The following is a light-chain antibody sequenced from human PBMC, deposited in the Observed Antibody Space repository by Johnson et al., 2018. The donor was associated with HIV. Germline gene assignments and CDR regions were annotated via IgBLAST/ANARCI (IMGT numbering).Light chain of an antibody. CDR2: ENN. V-gene: IGLV1-51*02. Sequence: QSVLTQPPSVSAAPGQKVTISCSGTNSNIGTYYVSWYQHLPGTAPKLLIYENNKRPSGIPDRFSGSKSGTSATLGITGLQTGAEADYYCGTWDSSLSAVPFGTGTKVTVL. J-gene: IGLJ1*01. CDR3: GTWDSSLSAVP. CDR1: NSNIGTYY.